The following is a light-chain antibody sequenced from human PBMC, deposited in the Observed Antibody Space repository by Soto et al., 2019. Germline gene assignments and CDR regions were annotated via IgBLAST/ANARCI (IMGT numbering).Light chain of an antibody. CDR2: GVT. CDR1: ISDIGGYNS. Sequence: QSALTQPASVSGSPGQSITISCTGTISDIGGYNSIAWYQQHPGKAPRVMIFGVTKRPSGISNRFPGSKSGYTASLTISGLQAEHDADYFCFSYASSSTWVLGGGTRLTV. CDR3: FSYASSSTWV. V-gene: IGLV2-23*02. J-gene: IGLJ3*02.